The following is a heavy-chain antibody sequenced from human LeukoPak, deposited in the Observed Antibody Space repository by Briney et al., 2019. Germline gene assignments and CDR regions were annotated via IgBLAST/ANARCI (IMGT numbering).Heavy chain of an antibody. J-gene: IGHJ4*02. D-gene: IGHD4-17*01. V-gene: IGHV3-74*01. CDR3: ARASTTVPNLLDY. Sequence: GGSLRLSCAASGFTLSNYWMHWVRQAPGEGLVWVSRIDPDGTTTNYADSVKGRFTTSRDNARHTLYLQMNSLRAEDTAVYYCARASTTVPNLLDYWGQGTLVTVSS. CDR1: GFTLSNYW. CDR2: IDPDGTTT.